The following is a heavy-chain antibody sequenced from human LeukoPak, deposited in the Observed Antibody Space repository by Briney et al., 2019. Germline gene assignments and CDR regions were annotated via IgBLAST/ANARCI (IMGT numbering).Heavy chain of an antibody. CDR3: AKVKGYYYDSSSLLHEYFQH. CDR2: ISGSGGST. D-gene: IGHD3-22*01. V-gene: IGHV3-23*01. Sequence: AGGSLRLSCAASGFTFSSYAMSWVRQAPGKGLEWVSAISGSGGSTYYADSVKGRFTISRDNSKNTLYLQMNSLRAEDTAVYYCAKVKGYYYDSSSLLHEYFQHWGQGTLVTVSS. CDR1: GFTFSSYA. J-gene: IGHJ1*01.